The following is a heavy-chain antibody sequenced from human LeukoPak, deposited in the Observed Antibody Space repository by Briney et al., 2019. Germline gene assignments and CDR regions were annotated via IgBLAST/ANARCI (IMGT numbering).Heavy chain of an antibody. Sequence: SETLSLTCTFSADSFSHYYWSWIRQPPGKGLEWLGHIYSTGNTDYNPSLRSRVVISIDSSTNQFSLKLRSVTAADRAFYYCARLRWQLVGAYFDSRIQGTLVTVSS. CDR3: ARLRWQLVGAYFDS. D-gene: IGHD1-26*01. CDR1: ADSFSHYY. J-gene: IGHJ4*02. CDR2: IYSTGNT. V-gene: IGHV4-59*01.